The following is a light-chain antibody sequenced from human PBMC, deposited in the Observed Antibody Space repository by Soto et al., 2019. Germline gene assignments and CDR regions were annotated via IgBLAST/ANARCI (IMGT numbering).Light chain of an antibody. Sequence: DIQMTQSPSTLSASVGDRVTITCRASQSISNWLAWYQQKPGKAPKLLIYEASTLDRGVPSRFSGSGSGTEFTLSISSLQTDDFATYCSQHSGTFGQGTKVEIK. CDR3: QHSGT. CDR2: EAS. J-gene: IGKJ1*01. CDR1: QSISNW. V-gene: IGKV1-5*01.